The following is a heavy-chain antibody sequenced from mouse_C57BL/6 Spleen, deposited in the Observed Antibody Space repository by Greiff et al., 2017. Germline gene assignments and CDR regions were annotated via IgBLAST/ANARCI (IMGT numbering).Heavy chain of an antibody. CDR3: ASPYYYGSSDDGYAMDY. CDR2: IYPGSGST. Sequence: QVQLQQPGAELVKPGASVKMSCKASGYTFTSYWITWVKQRPGQGLEWIGDIYPGSGSTNYNEKFKSKATLTVDTSSSTAYMQLSSLTSEDSAVYYCASPYYYGSSDDGYAMDYWGQGTSVTVSS. V-gene: IGHV1-55*01. D-gene: IGHD1-1*01. J-gene: IGHJ4*01. CDR1: GYTFTSYW.